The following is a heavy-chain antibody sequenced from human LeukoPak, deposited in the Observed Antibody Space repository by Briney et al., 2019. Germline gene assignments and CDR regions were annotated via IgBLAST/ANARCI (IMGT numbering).Heavy chain of an antibody. Sequence: SETLSLTCTVSGGSISSYSWSWIRQPPGKGLEWIGYIYHSGSTYYNPSLKSRVTISVDRSKNQFSLKLSSVTAADTAVYYCARVDTAMVRGSSWFDPWGQGTLVTVSS. CDR2: IYHSGST. CDR3: ARVDTAMVRGSSWFDP. J-gene: IGHJ5*02. V-gene: IGHV4-30-2*01. CDR1: GGSISSYS. D-gene: IGHD5-18*01.